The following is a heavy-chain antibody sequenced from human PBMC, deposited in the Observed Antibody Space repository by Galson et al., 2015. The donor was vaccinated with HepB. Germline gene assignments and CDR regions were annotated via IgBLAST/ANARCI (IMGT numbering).Heavy chain of an antibody. V-gene: IGHV1-46*03. CDR2: INPSGGST. Sequence: SVKVSCKASGYTFTSYYMHWVRQAPGQGLEWMGIINPSGGSTSYAQKFQGRVTMTRDTSTSTVYMELSSLRSEDTAVYYCAGALQLWLPDYWGQGTLVTVSS. CDR3: AGALQLWLPDY. D-gene: IGHD5-18*01. CDR1: GYTFTSYY. J-gene: IGHJ4*02.